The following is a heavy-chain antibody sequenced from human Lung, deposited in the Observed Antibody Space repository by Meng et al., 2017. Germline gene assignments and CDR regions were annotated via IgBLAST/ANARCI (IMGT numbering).Heavy chain of an antibody. J-gene: IGHJ4*02. D-gene: IGHD6-13*01. Sequence: QVQAVQSGAEVKKPGASVKVSVNPSGSNCPDYWLHWVGRAPGQGLEWMGRIDPKSGDTHYAQRFQGRVTMTGDTSISTAYMELSGLRSDDTAMYYCARDEDISAAGKLFGDYWGQGTLVTVSS. CDR2: IDPKSGDT. V-gene: IGHV1-2*06. CDR3: ARDEDISAAGKLFGDY. CDR1: GSNCPDYW.